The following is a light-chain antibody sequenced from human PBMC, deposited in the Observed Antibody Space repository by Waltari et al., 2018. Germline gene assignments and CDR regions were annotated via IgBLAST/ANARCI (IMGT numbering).Light chain of an antibody. CDR2: KAS. CDR3: QEYYTDSLT. Sequence: DIQMTQFPSTLSASVGDRLTITCRASQSINSWLAWYQQKPGKAPKLLIYKASSLESGVPSRFSGSGSGTEFTLTISDLQAEDVAVYYCQEYYTDSLTFGGGTKVEIK. V-gene: IGKV1-5*03. CDR1: QSINSW. J-gene: IGKJ4*01.